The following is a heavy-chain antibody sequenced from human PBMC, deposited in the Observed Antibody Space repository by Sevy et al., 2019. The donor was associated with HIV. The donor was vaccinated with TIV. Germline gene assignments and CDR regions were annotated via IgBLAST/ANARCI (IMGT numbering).Heavy chain of an antibody. V-gene: IGHV4-39*01. CDR1: GGSISSSNYY. Sequence: SETLSLTCTVSGGSISSSNYYWGWIRQPPGKGLEWIGTFYYSGSTNYNPSLKSRVTISVDTSQNQFSLKLRSVTAPDTVVYYCARHTYYYDSSGFYYAYYFDYWGQGTLVTVSS. D-gene: IGHD3-22*01. CDR3: ARHTYYYDSSGFYYAYYFDY. J-gene: IGHJ4*02. CDR2: FYYSGST.